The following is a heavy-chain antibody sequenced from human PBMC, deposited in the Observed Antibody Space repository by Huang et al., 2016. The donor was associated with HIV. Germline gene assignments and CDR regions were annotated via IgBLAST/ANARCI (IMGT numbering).Heavy chain of an antibody. CDR3: CSGEKSNGFDH. CDR2: VNTDTGDP. V-gene: IGHV7-4-1*02. J-gene: IGHJ4*02. D-gene: IGHD6-19*01. Sequence: QVQLVKSESDLKKPGASVKVSCKVSGSTFSDYASNWVRQAPGQGLEWMGWVNTDTGDPTYAPGFRGRFVFSMDTSIRTAFLQISNLESDDSALYYCCSGEKSNGFDHWGQGTLVTVSS. CDR1: GSTFSDYA.